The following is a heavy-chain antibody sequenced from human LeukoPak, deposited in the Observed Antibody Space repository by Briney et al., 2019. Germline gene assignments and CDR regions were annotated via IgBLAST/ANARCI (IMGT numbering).Heavy chain of an antibody. Sequence: GGSLRLSCAASGFTFSSYWMSWVRQAPGKGLEWGANIKQDGSEKYYVDSVKGRFTISRDNAKNSLYLQMNSLSSEETAVYYCAREGYDISILFDYWGQGPLVTVSS. D-gene: IGHD3-9*01. J-gene: IGHJ4*02. CDR3: AREGYDISILFDY. V-gene: IGHV3-7*03. CDR1: GFTFSSYW. CDR2: IKQDGSEK.